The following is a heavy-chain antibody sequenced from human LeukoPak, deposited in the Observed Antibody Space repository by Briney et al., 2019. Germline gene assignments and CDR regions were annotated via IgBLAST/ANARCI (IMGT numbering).Heavy chain of an antibody. Sequence: SETLSLTCAVSGGPFSGVFWNWIRQPPGKGLEWIAEINHRGITNYITFLKSRVTISVDTSKNQFSLKLTSVTAADTGVYYCARDPTTVVTLPHYFDDWGQGTLVTVSS. V-gene: IGHV4-34*01. D-gene: IGHD4-23*01. CDR1: GGPFSGVF. J-gene: IGHJ4*02. CDR2: INHRGIT. CDR3: ARDPTTVVTLPHYFDD.